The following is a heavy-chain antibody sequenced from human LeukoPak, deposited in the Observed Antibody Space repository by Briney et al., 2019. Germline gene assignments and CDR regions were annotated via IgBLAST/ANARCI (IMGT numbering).Heavy chain of an antibody. J-gene: IGHJ6*03. Sequence: GGSLRLSCAASGFTFSDYYMSWIRQAPGKGLEWVSYISSSGSTIYYADSVKGRFTISRDNAKNSLYLQMNSLRAEDTAVSYCASVAGEGSSSSHYYYYMDVWGKGTTVTVSS. CDR2: ISSSGSTI. CDR1: GFTFSDYY. D-gene: IGHD6-6*01. V-gene: IGHV3-11*04. CDR3: ASVAGEGSSSSHYYYYMDV.